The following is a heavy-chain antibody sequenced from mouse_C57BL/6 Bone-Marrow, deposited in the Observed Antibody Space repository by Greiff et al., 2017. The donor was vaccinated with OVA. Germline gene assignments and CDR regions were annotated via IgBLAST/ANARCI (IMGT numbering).Heavy chain of an antibody. CDR1: GYTFTSYG. CDR3: ARHYGSSYGY. CDR2: IYPRSGNT. J-gene: IGHJ2*01. Sequence: QVQLQQSGAELARPGASVKLSCKASGYTFTSYGISWVKQRTGQGLEWIGEIYPRSGNTYYNEKFKGKATLTADNSSSTAYMELRSLTSEYSAVYFCARHYGSSYGYWGQGTTLTVSS. D-gene: IGHD1-1*01. V-gene: IGHV1-81*01.